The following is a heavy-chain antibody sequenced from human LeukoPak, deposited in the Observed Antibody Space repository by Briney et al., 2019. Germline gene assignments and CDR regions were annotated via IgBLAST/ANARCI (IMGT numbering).Heavy chain of an antibody. CDR3: AGSVATGTTDQLDYYYYGLDV. V-gene: IGHV1-46*01. D-gene: IGHD1-1*01. J-gene: IGHJ6*02. Sequence: WASVTVSCKASGYTFTKYYMHWVRQAPGQGLEWMGIINPSGGNTSYAQKFQGRVTMTRDTSTSTVYVELSSLRSEDTAVYYCAGSVATGTTDQLDYYYYGLDVWGQGTTVTVSS. CDR1: GYTFTKYY. CDR2: INPSGGNT.